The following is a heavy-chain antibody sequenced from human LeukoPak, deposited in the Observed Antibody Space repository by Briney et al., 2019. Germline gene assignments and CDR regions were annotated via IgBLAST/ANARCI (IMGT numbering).Heavy chain of an antibody. CDR3: ARGNGYDWRSFDS. CDR1: GFIFSGSW. Sequence: EGSLGLSCTASGFIFSGSWMAWIRQAPGKGLEWVGRSGNKANSYSTEYAASVKGRFTISRDDSKNSLHLQMNSLKTEDTAVYYCARGNGYDWRSFDSWGQGTLVTVSS. CDR2: SGNKANSYST. V-gene: IGHV3-72*01. J-gene: IGHJ4*02. D-gene: IGHD5-12*01.